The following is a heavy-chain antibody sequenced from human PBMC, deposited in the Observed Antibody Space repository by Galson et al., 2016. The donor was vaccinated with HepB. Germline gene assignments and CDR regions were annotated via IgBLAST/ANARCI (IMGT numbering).Heavy chain of an antibody. Sequence: SETLSLTCTVSGGSISSSHSYYWGWIRQPPGRGLEWIGTISYHGKTYYHPSLKSRVTISVDTSRNQFSLRLSSVTATDTAVYFCARGFFIDYWSQGILVTVS. V-gene: IGHV4-39*02. CDR1: GGSISSSHSYY. CDR3: ARGFFIDY. CDR2: ISYHGKT. D-gene: IGHD3-10*01. J-gene: IGHJ4*02.